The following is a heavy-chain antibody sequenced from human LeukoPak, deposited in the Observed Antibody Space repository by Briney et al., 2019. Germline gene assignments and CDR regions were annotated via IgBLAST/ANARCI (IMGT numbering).Heavy chain of an antibody. CDR3: ARGEREKLRAVGLIAARPGGFDP. D-gene: IGHD6-6*01. CDR1: GGTFSSYA. V-gene: IGHV1-69*05. CDR2: IIPIFGTA. Sequence: VASVKVSCKASGGTFSSYAISWVRQAPGLGLEWMGGIIPIFGTANYAQKFQGRVTITTDESTSTAYMELSSLRSEDTAVYYCARGEREKLRAVGLIAARPGGFDPWGQGTLVTVSS. J-gene: IGHJ5*02.